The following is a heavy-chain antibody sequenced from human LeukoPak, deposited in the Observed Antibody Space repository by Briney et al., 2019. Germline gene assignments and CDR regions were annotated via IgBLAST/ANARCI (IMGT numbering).Heavy chain of an antibody. V-gene: IGHV3-48*03. CDR3: ARTSRTLSAFDI. D-gene: IGHD2/OR15-2a*01. J-gene: IGHJ3*02. CDR1: GFIFNNYE. Sequence: GGSLRLSCAASGFIFNNYEMNWVRQAPGKGLEWVSYISTSGSTIYYADSVKGRFSISRDNAKNSLYLQMSSLRVEDTAIYYCARTSRTLSAFDIWGQGTMVTVSS. CDR2: ISTSGSTI.